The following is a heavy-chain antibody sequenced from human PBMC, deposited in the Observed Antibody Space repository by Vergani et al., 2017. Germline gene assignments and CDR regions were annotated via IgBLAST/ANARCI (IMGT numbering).Heavy chain of an antibody. V-gene: IGHV4-39*01. CDR1: GMSISNNNYY. J-gene: IGHJ3*02. CDR3: ARHLRQLARNDVFDI. CDR2: IYDSRNN. D-gene: IGHD6-6*01. Sequence: QLQLQESGPRLVKPSETLSLTCSHSGMSISNNNYYWGWIRQPPGKGLEWIGSIYDSRNNNYSPSLKSRVSISVDTSKNQFSLNMTSVTAADTAVYYCARHLRQLARNDVFDIWGHGTLVTVSS.